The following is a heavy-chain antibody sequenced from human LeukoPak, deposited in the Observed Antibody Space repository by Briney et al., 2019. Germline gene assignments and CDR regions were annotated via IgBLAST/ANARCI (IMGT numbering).Heavy chain of an antibody. CDR3: ATIEAVRFHY. CDR1: GFTFSSHW. CDR2: LKQDGSEI. Sequence: GGPLRLSCVDSGFTFSSHWMSWVRQAPGKGLEWVGNLKQDGSEIYYLDSVKGRFTISRDNAKNSLYLQMNSLRAEDTAVYYCATIEAVRFHYWGQGTLVTVSS. D-gene: IGHD6-19*01. J-gene: IGHJ4*02. V-gene: IGHV3-7*01.